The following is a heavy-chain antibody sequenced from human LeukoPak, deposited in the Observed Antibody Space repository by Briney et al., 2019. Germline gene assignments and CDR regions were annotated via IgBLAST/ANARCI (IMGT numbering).Heavy chain of an antibody. CDR3: AKDKVPDGRWEVDY. Sequence: GGSLRLSCAASGFTVSSNYMSWVRQAPGKGLEWVSVIYSGGSTYYADSVKGRFTISRDNSKNTLYLQMNGLRAEDTAVYYCAKDKVPDGRWEVDYWGLGTPVIVSS. J-gene: IGHJ4*02. CDR1: GFTVSSNY. CDR2: IYSGGST. V-gene: IGHV3-53*01. D-gene: IGHD1-26*01.